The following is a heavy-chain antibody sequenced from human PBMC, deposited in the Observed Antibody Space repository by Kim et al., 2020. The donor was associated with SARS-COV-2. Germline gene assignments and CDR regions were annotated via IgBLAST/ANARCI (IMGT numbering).Heavy chain of an antibody. CDR2: IYYSGST. CDR3: ARRRDEGWDRYFDY. CDR1: GGSVISGNYY. D-gene: IGHD6-19*01. V-gene: IGHV4-61*03. Sequence: SETLSLTCTVSGGSVISGNYYWTWIRQPPGKVLEWIGYIYYSGSTTYNPSLKSRVTMSIDTSKNHFSLNLSSVTTADTAVYYCARRRDEGWDRYFDYWGQGILVTVSS. J-gene: IGHJ4*02.